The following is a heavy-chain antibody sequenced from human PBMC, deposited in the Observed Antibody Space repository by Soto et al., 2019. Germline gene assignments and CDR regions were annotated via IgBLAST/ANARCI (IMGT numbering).Heavy chain of an antibody. J-gene: IGHJ4*02. Sequence: PEGSLRLSCEASGFAFSSYNMHWVRQAPGKGLEWVSSISGTSQYISYADSVKGRFTISRDNAKNSLYLQMNILRAEDTAVYYCARVGYSYGYHFDYWGQGALVTVS. CDR3: ARVGYSYGYHFDY. D-gene: IGHD5-18*01. CDR1: GFAFSSYN. V-gene: IGHV3-21*01. CDR2: ISGTSQYI.